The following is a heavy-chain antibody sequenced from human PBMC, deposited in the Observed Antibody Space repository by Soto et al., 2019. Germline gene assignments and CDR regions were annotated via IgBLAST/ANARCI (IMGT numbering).Heavy chain of an antibody. V-gene: IGHV3-11*05. J-gene: IGHJ3*02. D-gene: IGHD3-9*01. CDR3: ARDAHILTGSYAFDS. CDR2: ISSSSSYT. CDR1: GFTFSDYY. Sequence: QVQLVESGGGLVKPGGSLRLYCAASGFTFSDYYMSWIRQAPGKGLEWVSYISSSSSYTNYADSVKGRFTISRDNAKNSLYLQMNSLRAEDTAVYYCARDAHILTGSYAFDSWGQGTMVTVSS.